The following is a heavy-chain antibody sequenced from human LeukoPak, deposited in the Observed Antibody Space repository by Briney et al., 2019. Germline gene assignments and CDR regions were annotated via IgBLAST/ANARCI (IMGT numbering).Heavy chain of an antibody. CDR2: ISSSGSTI. V-gene: IGHV3-11*04. J-gene: IGHJ4*02. CDR1: GFTFSDYW. CDR3: ARALTVVTPGY. Sequence: GGSLRLSCAASGFTFSDYWMHWVRQVPGKGLEWVSYISSSGSTIYYADSVKGRFTISRDNAKNSLYLQMNSLRAEDTAVYYCARALTVVTPGYWGQGTLVTVSS. D-gene: IGHD4-23*01.